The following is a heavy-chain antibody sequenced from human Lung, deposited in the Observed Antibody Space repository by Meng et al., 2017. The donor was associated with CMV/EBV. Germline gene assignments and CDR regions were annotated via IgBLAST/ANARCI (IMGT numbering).Heavy chain of an antibody. CDR2: ITGTGGNT. CDR3: AKVYGSGSYRNDY. D-gene: IGHD3-10*01. V-gene: IGHV3-23*01. J-gene: IGHJ4*02. CDR1: GFFFNSYA. Sequence: ASGFFFNSYAMIWVRQAPGKGLEWVSAITGTGGNTYYADSVTGRFTISRDNSKNTLYLQMNSLRAEDTAVYYCAKVYGSGSYRNDYWGQGTLVTVSS.